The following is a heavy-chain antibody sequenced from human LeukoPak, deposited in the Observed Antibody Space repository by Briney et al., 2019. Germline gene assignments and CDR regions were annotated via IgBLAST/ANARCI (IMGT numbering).Heavy chain of an antibody. D-gene: IGHD3-3*01. V-gene: IGHV3-7*01. CDR3: VLYYDYRRGYYTGVEH. J-gene: IGHJ1*01. CDR1: GFTSSTYW. Sequence: PGGSLRLSCAASGFTSSTYWLGWFRQSPGKGLEWVANIKPDGSEGYYVDSVKGRVTISRDNAKNSLILQMNSLRVEDTAVYYCVLYYDYRRGYYTGVEHWGQGTLVTVSS. CDR2: IKPDGSEG.